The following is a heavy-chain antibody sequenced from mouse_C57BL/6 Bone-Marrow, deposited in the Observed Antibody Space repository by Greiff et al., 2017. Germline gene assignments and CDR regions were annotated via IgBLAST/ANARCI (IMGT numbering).Heavy chain of an antibody. Sequence: EVKLQESGGGLVQPGGSLKLSCAASGFTFSDYYMYWVRQTPEKRLEWVAYISNGGGSTYYPDTVKGRFTISRDNAKNTLYLQMSRLKSEDTAMYYCARHEGSSYAMDYWGQGTSVTVSS. CDR2: ISNGGGST. V-gene: IGHV5-12*01. J-gene: IGHJ4*01. D-gene: IGHD1-1*01. CDR3: ARHEGSSYAMDY. CDR1: GFTFSDYY.